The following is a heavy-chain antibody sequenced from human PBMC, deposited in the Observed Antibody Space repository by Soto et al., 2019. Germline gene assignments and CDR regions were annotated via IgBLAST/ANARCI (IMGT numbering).Heavy chain of an antibody. CDR2: IYYSGST. V-gene: IGHV4-59*01. J-gene: IGHJ3*02. CDR1: GGSISSYY. Sequence: SETLSLTCTVSGGSISSYYWSWIRQPPGKGLEWIGYIYYSGSTSYNPSLKSRVTISVDTSKNQFSLKLSSVTAADTAVYYCAREERGLDAFDIWGQGTMVTVSS. CDR3: AREERGLDAFDI. D-gene: IGHD3-10*01.